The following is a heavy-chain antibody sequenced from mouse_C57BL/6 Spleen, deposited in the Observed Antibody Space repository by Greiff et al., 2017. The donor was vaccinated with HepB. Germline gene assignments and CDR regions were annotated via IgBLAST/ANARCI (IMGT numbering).Heavy chain of an antibody. Sequence: VKVVESGAELVRPGASVKLSCKASGYTFTDYYINWVKQRPGQGLEWIARIYPGSGNTYYNEKFKGKATLTAEKSYSTAYMQLSSLTSKDSAVYFCARKAYYYGSGEYFDVWGTGTTVTVSS. J-gene: IGHJ1*03. CDR2: IYPGSGNT. CDR3: ARKAYYYGSGEYFDV. V-gene: IGHV1-76*01. D-gene: IGHD1-1*01. CDR1: GYTFTDYY.